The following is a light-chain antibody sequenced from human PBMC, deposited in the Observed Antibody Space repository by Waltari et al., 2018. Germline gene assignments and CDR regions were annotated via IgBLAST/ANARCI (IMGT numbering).Light chain of an antibody. V-gene: IGKV3-15*01. J-gene: IGKJ1*01. CDR3: QQYHNWPPWT. Sequence: EIVMTQSPATLSVSPGEGVTLSCRASQSISSNLAWYQQKPGQTPRLLLYGASTRAGGVPARFSGSASGTEFTLTISSLQSEDFAVYYCQQYHNWPPWTFGQGTKVEI. CDR1: QSISSN. CDR2: GAS.